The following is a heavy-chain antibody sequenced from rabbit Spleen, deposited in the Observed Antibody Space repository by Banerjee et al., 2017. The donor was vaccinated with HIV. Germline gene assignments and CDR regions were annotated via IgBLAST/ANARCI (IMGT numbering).Heavy chain of an antibody. D-gene: IGHD1-1*01. V-gene: IGHV1S40*01. CDR1: GFSFSSNW. Sequence: QSLEESGGGLVQPGGTLTLTCTVSGFSFSSNWICWVRQAPGKGLEWIACIDTSDGDTDYANWPKGRFTISKTSSTTVTLQMTSLTAADTATYFCARNYVNAFDPWGPGTLVTVS. J-gene: IGHJ2*01. CDR3: ARNYVNAFDP. CDR2: IDTSDGDT.